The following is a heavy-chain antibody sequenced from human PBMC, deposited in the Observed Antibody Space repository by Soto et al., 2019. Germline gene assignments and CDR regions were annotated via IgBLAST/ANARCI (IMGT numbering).Heavy chain of an antibody. Sequence: PVGSLRLSCAVSGFTFRNFAMNWVRQAPGKGLEWVSSISSTGGSIYYAESLKGRFTVSRDNAQNFLYLQMNRLRVEDTAVYYCASAAREMATTPHGYWGQGTLVTVSS. J-gene: IGHJ4*02. CDR3: ASAAREMATTPHGY. V-gene: IGHV3-21*06. D-gene: IGHD5-12*01. CDR2: ISSTGGSI. CDR1: GFTFRNFA.